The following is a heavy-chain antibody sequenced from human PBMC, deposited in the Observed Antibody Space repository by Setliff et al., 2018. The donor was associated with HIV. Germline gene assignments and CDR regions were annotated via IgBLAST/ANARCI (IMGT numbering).Heavy chain of an antibody. V-gene: IGHV3-7*01. D-gene: IGHD1-26*01. CDR3: ARGILGVTRSLDY. J-gene: IGHJ4*01. CDR1: GFPFSTYW. CDR2: IKQDGSEK. Sequence: GGSLRLSCVASGFPFSTYWMSWVRQAPGKGLEWVANIKQDGSEKHYADSVKGRFTISRDNAKNTVYLQMNSLRAEDTAVYYRARGILGVTRSLDYWGQEPWSPSPQ.